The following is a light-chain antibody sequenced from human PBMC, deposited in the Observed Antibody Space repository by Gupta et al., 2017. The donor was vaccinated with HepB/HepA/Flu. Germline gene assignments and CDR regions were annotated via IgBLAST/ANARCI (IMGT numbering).Light chain of an antibody. Sequence: IQFTHSPSSLSASVGDRVTIPCRASQSISDYLNWYKQKPGQAPKRLIYSASSLQSGVTPRLSGGGYGTDVSLTISGRQPEDFGPYYCQQTDRKPPFTFGHGTKVDIK. V-gene: IGKV1-39*01. CDR3: QQTDRKPPFT. CDR1: QSISDY. CDR2: SAS. J-gene: IGKJ3*01.